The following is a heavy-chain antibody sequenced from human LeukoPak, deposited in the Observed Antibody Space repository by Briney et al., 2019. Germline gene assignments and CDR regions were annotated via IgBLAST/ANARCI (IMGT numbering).Heavy chain of an antibody. CDR2: VSPSGDIT. D-gene: IGHD4-11*01. J-gene: IGHJ4*02. CDR3: ANPPTVTTFHN. Sequence: GGSLRLSCAASGFTFSTYGMNWVRQAPGKGLEWVSGVSPSGDITYYADSVKGRFTISRDNSKNTVYLQMNNVRAEDTAVYYCANPPTVTTFHNWGQGTLVTVSS. V-gene: IGHV3-23*01. CDR1: GFTFSTYG.